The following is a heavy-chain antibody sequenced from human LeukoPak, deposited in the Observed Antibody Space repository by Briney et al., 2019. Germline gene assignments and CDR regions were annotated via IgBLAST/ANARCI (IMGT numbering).Heavy chain of an antibody. Sequence: ASVKVSCKASGYTFTGYYMHWVRQAPGQGLEWMGWINPNRGGTNYAQKFQGRVTMTRDTSISTAYMELSRLRSDDTAVYYCARDLPVYGSGSRNPMYYYYGMDVWGQGTTVTVSS. V-gene: IGHV1-2*02. CDR2: INPNRGGT. D-gene: IGHD3-10*01. J-gene: IGHJ6*02. CDR1: GYTFTGYY. CDR3: ARDLPVYGSGSRNPMYYYYGMDV.